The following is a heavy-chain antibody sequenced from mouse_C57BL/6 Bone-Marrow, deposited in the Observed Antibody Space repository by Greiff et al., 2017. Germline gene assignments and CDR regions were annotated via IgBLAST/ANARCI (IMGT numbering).Heavy chain of an antibody. Sequence: QVQLKESGPGILQPSQTLSLTCSFSGFSLSTFGMGVGWIRQPSGKGLEWLAHIWWDDDKYYNPALKSRLTISKDTSKNQVFLKNANVYTADTATYYCARIAYYGSSPYWYFDVWGTGTTVTVSS. CDR3: ARIAYYGSSPYWYFDV. V-gene: IGHV8-8*01. CDR2: IWWDDDK. D-gene: IGHD1-1*01. CDR1: GFSLSTFGMG. J-gene: IGHJ1*03.